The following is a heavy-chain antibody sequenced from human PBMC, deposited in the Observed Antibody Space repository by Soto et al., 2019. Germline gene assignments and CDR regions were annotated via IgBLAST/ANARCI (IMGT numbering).Heavy chain of an antibody. Sequence: PGGSLRLSCAASGVTFTSYAMTWVRQVPGEGLQWVSSISKSGVSTYYADSVKGRFTTSRDNSKNTLYLQMNSLRAEDTAIYYCAKGSFGFDYWGQGTLVTVSS. V-gene: IGHV3-23*01. CDR1: GVTFTSYA. CDR2: ISKSGVST. CDR3: AKGSFGFDY. D-gene: IGHD3-10*01. J-gene: IGHJ4*02.